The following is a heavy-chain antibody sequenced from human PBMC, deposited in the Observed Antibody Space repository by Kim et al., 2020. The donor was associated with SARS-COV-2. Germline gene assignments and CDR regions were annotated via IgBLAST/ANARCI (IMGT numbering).Heavy chain of an antibody. CDR2: INHSGST. CDR1: GGSFSGYY. J-gene: IGHJ6*02. CDR3: ARVTGDYARWASNYYYYYGMDV. D-gene: IGHD4-17*01. Sequence: SETLSLTCAVYGGSFSGYYWSWIRQPPGKGLEWIGEINHSGSTNYNPSLKSRVTISVDTSKNQFSLKLSSVTAADTAVYYCARVTGDYARWASNYYYYYGMDVWGQGTTVTVSS. V-gene: IGHV4-34*01.